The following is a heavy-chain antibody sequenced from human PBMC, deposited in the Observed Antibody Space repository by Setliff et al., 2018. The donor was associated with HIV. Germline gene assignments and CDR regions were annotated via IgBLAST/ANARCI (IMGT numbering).Heavy chain of an antibody. V-gene: IGHV4-4*02. CDR1: GDSINTPHC. Sequence: SETLSLTCAVSGDSINTPHCWSWVRQSLEKGLEWIGEVCQRGGINYNPFLWSRASISMDKPRNYFSLEMASMTAADTAVYYCARDRHYYHSGAYGGSRDSFDFWGQGTMVTVSS. J-gene: IGHJ3*01. D-gene: IGHD3-22*01. CDR3: ARDRHYYHSGAYGGSRDSFDF. CDR2: VCQRGGI.